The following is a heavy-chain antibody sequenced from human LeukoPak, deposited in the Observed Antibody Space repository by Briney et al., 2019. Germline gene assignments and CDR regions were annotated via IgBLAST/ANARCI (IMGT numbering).Heavy chain of an antibody. Sequence: ASVKVSCKASGYTFPGHHIHWVRQAPGQGLEWMGWINPKNGGTNYAQKFQGRVTMTRDTSINTTFMELSRLNSDDTAVYFCARDGYGGNSFDYWGQGTLVTVSS. V-gene: IGHV1-2*02. CDR3: ARDGYGGNSFDY. D-gene: IGHD4-23*01. CDR1: GYTFPGHH. CDR2: INPKNGGT. J-gene: IGHJ4*02.